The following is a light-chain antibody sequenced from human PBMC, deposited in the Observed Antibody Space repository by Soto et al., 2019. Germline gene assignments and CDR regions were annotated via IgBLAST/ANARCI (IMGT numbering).Light chain of an antibody. CDR2: AAS. J-gene: IGKJ2*01. CDR1: QSISSY. CDR3: QQSHSIPNT. V-gene: IGKV1-39*01. Sequence: DIQMTQSPSSLSASVGDRVTITCRASQSISSYLNWYQQKPGKAPKFLIYAASSLQSGVPSRFSGSGSGTDFTLTISSLQPEDFATYYCQQSHSIPNTFGQGTKLQIK.